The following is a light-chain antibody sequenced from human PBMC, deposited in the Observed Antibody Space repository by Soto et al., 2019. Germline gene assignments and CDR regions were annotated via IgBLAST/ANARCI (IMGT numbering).Light chain of an antibody. CDR3: QQRSTWPT. V-gene: IGKV3-11*01. J-gene: IGKJ5*01. CDR1: QSVSSN. CDR2: DAS. Sequence: IVLTQSPATLSVSPWERATLSCRASQSVSSNLAWYQQKPGQAPRLLIYDASVRATGTPARFSGSGSGTAFTLTISSLEPEDFALYYCQQRSTWPTFGQGTRLEIK.